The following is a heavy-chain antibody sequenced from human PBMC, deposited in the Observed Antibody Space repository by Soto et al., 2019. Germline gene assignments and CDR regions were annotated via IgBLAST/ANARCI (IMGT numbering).Heavy chain of an antibody. Sequence: QVHLVQSGAEVKKPGASVKVSCKGSGYGFTTYGITWVRQAPGQGLEWMAWTSAHNGNTNYAQKLQGRVTVTRDTSTSTAYMELRGLRSGDTAVYYCARGRYGDYWGQGAMVTVSS. CDR3: ARGRYGDY. D-gene: IGHD1-1*01. CDR2: TSAHNGNT. CDR1: GYGFTTYG. V-gene: IGHV1-18*01. J-gene: IGHJ4*02.